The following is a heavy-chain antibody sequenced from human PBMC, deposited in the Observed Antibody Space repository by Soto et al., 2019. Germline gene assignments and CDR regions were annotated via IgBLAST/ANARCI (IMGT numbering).Heavy chain of an antibody. D-gene: IGHD3-16*01. V-gene: IGHV3-30-3*01. CDR1: GFTFSTYA. J-gene: IGHJ6*02. CDR2: ISYDGGNK. CDR3: ARDDDMCGIGGGYYGMDV. Sequence: QVQLVESGGGVVQPGRSLRLSCAAYGFTFSTYAMHWVRQAPGQGLECVAVISYDGGNKYYADSVKGRITISRDNSRNTLYVQMNSLRPAVTAVYYCARDDDMCGIGGGYYGMDVWGHGTTVTVSS.